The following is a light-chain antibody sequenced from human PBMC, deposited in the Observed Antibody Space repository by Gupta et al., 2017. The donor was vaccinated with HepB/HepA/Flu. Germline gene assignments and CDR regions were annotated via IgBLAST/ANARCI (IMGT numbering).Light chain of an antibody. Sequence: EIVLTQSPGTLSLSPGERATLSCRASQSVDSKYLAWYQQKPGQAPRLLIYDTSNRLTGVPHRFSGSGAGADFTLTISRLEAADFAVYYCKHFGDSPPGMTFGPGTRVD. CDR1: QSVDSKY. CDR2: DTS. V-gene: IGKV3-20*01. J-gene: IGKJ3*01. CDR3: KHFGDSPPGMT.